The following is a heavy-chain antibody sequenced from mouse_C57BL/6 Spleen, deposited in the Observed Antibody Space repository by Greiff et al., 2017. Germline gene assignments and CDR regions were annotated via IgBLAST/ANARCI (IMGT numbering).Heavy chain of an antibody. CDR1: GYAFSSSW. CDR3: ARSRYGYDDYAMDY. D-gene: IGHD2-2*01. J-gene: IGHJ4*01. Sequence: QVQLQQSGPELVKPGASVKISCKASGYAFSSSWMNWVKQRPGKGLEWIGRIYPGDGDTNYNGKFKGKATLTADKSSSTAYMQLSSLTSEDSAVYFCARSRYGYDDYAMDYGGQGTSVTVSS. V-gene: IGHV1-82*01. CDR2: IYPGDGDT.